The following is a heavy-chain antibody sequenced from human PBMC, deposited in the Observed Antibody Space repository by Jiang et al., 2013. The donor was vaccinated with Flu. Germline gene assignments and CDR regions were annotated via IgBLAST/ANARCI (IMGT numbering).Heavy chain of an antibody. D-gene: IGHD3-10*01. V-gene: IGHV4-39*01. CDR1: GGSVSSTRHF. CDR2: FYYTGSG. CDR3: ARPSHYYAGGNFNEGVIDS. Sequence: PGLVKPSDTLSLSCTLSGGSVSSTRHFLAWIRQPPGKGLEWIGSFYYTGSGSYNSSLKSRLSISVDTPRDRFSLRLRSVTAADTAVYFCARPSHYYAGGNFNEGVIDSWGQGTLVIVSP. J-gene: IGHJ4*02.